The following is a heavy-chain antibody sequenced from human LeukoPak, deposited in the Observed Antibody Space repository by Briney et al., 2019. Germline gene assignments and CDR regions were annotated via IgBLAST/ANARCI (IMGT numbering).Heavy chain of an antibody. J-gene: IGHJ6*03. V-gene: IGHV1-2*02. Sequence: ASVKVSCKASGYTFTGYYMHWVRQAPGQGLERMGWINPNSGGTNYAQKFQGRVTMTRDTSISTAYMELSRLRSDDTAVYYCARLYSGYGNYYYYMAVWGKGTTVIVSS. D-gene: IGHD5-12*01. CDR2: INPNSGGT. CDR3: ARLYSGYGNYYYYMAV. CDR1: GYTFTGYY.